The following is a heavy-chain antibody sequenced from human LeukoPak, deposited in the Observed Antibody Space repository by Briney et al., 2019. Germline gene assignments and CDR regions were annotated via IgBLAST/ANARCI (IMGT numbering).Heavy chain of an antibody. V-gene: IGHV4-59*08. CDR3: ARQRAAAGRRMDV. J-gene: IGHJ6*02. D-gene: IGHD6-13*01. CDR1: GGSISSYY. Sequence: SETLSLTCTVSGGSISSYYWSWIRQPPGKGLVWIGYMYYSGSTNYKPSLKSRVTISVDTSKNQFSLKLSSVTAADTAVYYCARQRAAAGRRMDVWGQGTTVTVSS. CDR2: MYYSGST.